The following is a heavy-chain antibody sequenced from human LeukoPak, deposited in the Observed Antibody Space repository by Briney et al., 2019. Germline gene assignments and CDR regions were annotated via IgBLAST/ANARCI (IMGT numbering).Heavy chain of an antibody. Sequence: GRSLRLSCGVSGFTVSSNYMSWVRQAPGKGLEWVSVIYSGGSTYYADSVKGRFTISRDNSKNTLYLQMNSLRAEDTAVYYCARGHFGDFLDYWGQGTLVTVSS. J-gene: IGHJ4*02. CDR1: GFTVSSNY. V-gene: IGHV3-66*01. CDR3: ARGHFGDFLDY. D-gene: IGHD4-17*01. CDR2: IYSGGST.